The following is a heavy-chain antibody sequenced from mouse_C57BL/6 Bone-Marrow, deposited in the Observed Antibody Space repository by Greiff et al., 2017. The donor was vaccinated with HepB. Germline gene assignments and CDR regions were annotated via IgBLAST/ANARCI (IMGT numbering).Heavy chain of an antibody. CDR1: GYTFTSYW. J-gene: IGHJ2*01. D-gene: IGHD1-1*01. V-gene: IGHV1-59*01. Sequence: QVQLQQSGAELVRPGTSVKLSCKASGYTFTSYWMHWVKQRPGQGLEWIGVIDPSDSYTNYNQKFKGKATLTVDTSSSTAYMQLSSLTSEDSAVYYCARSRDYYVFFDYWGQGTTLTVSS. CDR3: ARSRDYYVFFDY. CDR2: IDPSDSYT.